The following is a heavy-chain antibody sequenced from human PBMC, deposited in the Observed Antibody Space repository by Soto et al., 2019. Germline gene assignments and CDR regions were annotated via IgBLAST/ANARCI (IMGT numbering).Heavy chain of an antibody. J-gene: IGHJ6*02. V-gene: IGHV1-18*01. Sequence: ASVKVSCKASGYTFTTYGITWVRQAPGQGLEWMGWISPYSGNTNYAQNLQGRVTMTTDTSTSTVYMELSSLRSDDTAVYYCARGYCGGDCYSAVYYYYYGMDVWGQGTTVTVSS. CDR2: ISPYSGNT. D-gene: IGHD2-21*02. CDR3: ARGYCGGDCYSAVYYYYYGMDV. CDR1: GYTFTTYG.